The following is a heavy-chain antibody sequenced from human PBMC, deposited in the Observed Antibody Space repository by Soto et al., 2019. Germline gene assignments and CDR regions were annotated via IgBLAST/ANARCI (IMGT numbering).Heavy chain of an antibody. V-gene: IGHV4-61*01. CDR1: GDSVSSGSYY. Sequence: PSETLSLTCTVSGDSVSSGSYYWNWIRQPPGKGLEWIGYIYSRGSTNYKSSLKSRIAISLDSSKNQFSLHLNSVTAADTAVYYCARGVLHWGQGTLVTVSS. CDR2: IYSRGST. J-gene: IGHJ4*01. CDR3: ARGVLH.